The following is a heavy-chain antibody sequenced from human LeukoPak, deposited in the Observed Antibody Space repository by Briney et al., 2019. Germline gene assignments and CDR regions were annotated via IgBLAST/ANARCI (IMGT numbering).Heavy chain of an antibody. CDR1: GYTFTSYA. Sequence: ASVKVSCKASGYTFTSYAMNWVRQAPGQGLEWMGWINTNTGNPTYAQGFTGRFVFSLDTSVSTAYLQISSLKAVDTAVYYCASDSSGYYLLLDYWGQGTLVTVSS. D-gene: IGHD3-22*01. J-gene: IGHJ4*02. CDR2: INTNTGNP. CDR3: ASDSSGYYLLLDY. V-gene: IGHV7-4-1*02.